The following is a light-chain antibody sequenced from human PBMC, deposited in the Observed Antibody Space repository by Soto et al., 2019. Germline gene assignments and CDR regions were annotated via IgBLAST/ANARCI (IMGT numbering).Light chain of an antibody. J-gene: IGKJ4*01. Sequence: EIVLTQSPGTLSLSPGERATLSCRASQSVKNNYLAWYQHKPGQAPRFLMYDASSRATGIPDRFTGSGSGTDFTLTICRLEPEDFAVYYCQQYGTTPLTFGGGTKVEIK. CDR1: QSVKNNY. CDR2: DAS. V-gene: IGKV3-20*01. CDR3: QQYGTTPLT.